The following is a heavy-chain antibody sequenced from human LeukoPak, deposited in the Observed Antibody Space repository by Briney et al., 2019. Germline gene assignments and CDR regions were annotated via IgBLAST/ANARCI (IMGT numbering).Heavy chain of an antibody. D-gene: IGHD3-16*01. V-gene: IGHV3-13*01. CDR2: IGTAGDT. CDR3: ARGHEGGDAFDI. J-gene: IGHJ3*02. Sequence: GGSLRLSCAASGFTFSSYDMHWVRQATGKGLEWVSAIGTAGDTYYPGSVKGRFTISRENAKNSLYLQMNSLRAGDTAVYYCARGHEGGDAFDIWGQGTMVTVSS. CDR1: GFTFSSYD.